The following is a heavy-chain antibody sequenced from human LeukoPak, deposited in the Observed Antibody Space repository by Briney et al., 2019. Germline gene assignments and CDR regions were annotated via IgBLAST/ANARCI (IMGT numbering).Heavy chain of an antibody. CDR2: IYHSGST. Sequence: KPSETLSLTCTVSGGSISSSSYYWGWIRQPPGKGLEWIGSIYHSGSTYYNPSLKSRVTISVDTSKNQFSLKLSSVTAADTAVYYCAREAAGTNWFDPWGQGTLVTVSS. CDR1: GGSISSSSYY. V-gene: IGHV4-39*07. D-gene: IGHD1-1*01. CDR3: AREAAGTNWFDP. J-gene: IGHJ5*02.